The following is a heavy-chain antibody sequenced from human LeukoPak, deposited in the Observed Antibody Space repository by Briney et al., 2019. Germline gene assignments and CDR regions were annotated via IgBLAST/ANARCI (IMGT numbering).Heavy chain of an antibody. D-gene: IGHD2-2*02. CDR1: GYSFTNSW. Sequence: GESLKISCKGSGYSFTNSWIGWVRPMPGKGLELMGIINPGDSEIRYSPSFQGQVTISVDKSINTAYLQWSSLKASDTAMYYCSRQGCTTTSCHTIDSWGQGTLVSVSS. J-gene: IGHJ4*02. V-gene: IGHV5-51*01. CDR3: SRQGCTTTSCHTIDS. CDR2: INPGDSEI.